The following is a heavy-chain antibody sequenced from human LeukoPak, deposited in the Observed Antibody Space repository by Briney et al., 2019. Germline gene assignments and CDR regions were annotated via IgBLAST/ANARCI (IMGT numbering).Heavy chain of an antibody. V-gene: IGHV7-4-1*02. J-gene: IGHJ6*02. D-gene: IGHD2-2*01. CDR2: INTNTRNP. CDR3: ARGLVGDCSSTSCYEVGMDV. CDR1: GYTFTSYA. Sequence: ASVKVSCKASGYTFTSYAMNWVRQAPGQGLEWMGWINTNTRNPTYAQGFTGRFVFSLDTSVSTAYLQISSLKAEDTAVYYCARGLVGDCSSTSCYEVGMDVWGQGTTVTVSS.